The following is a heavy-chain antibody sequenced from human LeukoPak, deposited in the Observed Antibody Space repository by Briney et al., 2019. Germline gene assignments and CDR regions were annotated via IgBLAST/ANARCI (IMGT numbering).Heavy chain of an antibody. CDR2: MYYSGST. CDR1: GGSIISSNYY. Sequence: SETLSLTCTVSGGSIISSNYYWGWIRQPPGKGLEWIGSMYYSGSTYYSPSLRSRVTISVDTSKNQFSLKLSSVTAADTAVYYCVRHEYGAHWFDPWGQGTLVTVSS. CDR3: VRHEYGAHWFDP. V-gene: IGHV4-39*01. J-gene: IGHJ5*02. D-gene: IGHD4/OR15-4a*01.